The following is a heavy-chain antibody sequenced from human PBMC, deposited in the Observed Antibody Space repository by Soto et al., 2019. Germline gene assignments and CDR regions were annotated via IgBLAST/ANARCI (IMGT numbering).Heavy chain of an antibody. CDR1: GGTFNNYA. Sequence: QLVLVQSGTEVKKPGSSVKVSCKASGGTFNNYAVTWVRQAPGQGLEWMGGIIPMKGTANYAQKVQGRVTITADESTSTAYMDLSRLTFEDTAVYYCASSYGTSWYGDYWGQGTLVTVSS. CDR2: IIPMKGTA. D-gene: IGHD6-13*01. J-gene: IGHJ4*02. V-gene: IGHV1-69*01. CDR3: ASSYGTSWYGDY.